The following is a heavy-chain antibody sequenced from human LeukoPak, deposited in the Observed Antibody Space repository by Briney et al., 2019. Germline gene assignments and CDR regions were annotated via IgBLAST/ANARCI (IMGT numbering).Heavy chain of an antibody. CDR1: GFTFSSYA. J-gene: IGHJ4*02. V-gene: IGHV3-23*01. D-gene: IGHD6-19*01. Sequence: GGSLRLSCAASGFTFSSYAMSWVRQAPGKGLEWVSAISGSGGFTYYADSVKGRFTISRDNSKNTLYLQMNSLRAEDTAVYFCAKDEGTYSSGWYYFDYWGQGTLVTVSS. CDR3: AKDEGTYSSGWYYFDY. CDR2: ISGSGGFT.